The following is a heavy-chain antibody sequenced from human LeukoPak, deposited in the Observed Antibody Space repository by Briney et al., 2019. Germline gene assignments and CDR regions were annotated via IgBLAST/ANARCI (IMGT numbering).Heavy chain of an antibody. J-gene: IGHJ4*02. D-gene: IGHD1-1*01. Sequence: GGSLRLSCAASGFTFSSHAMHWVRQAPGKGLEWVAVISYDGSNKYYADSVKGRFTISRDNSKNTLYLQMNSLRAEDTAVYYCARDGVGLHNWNDGALDYWGQGTLVTVSS. CDR2: ISYDGSNK. CDR3: ARDGVGLHNWNDGALDY. CDR1: GFTFSSHA. V-gene: IGHV3-30-3*01.